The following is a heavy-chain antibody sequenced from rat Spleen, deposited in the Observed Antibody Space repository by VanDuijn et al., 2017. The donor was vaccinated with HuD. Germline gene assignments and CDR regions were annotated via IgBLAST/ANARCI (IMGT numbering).Heavy chain of an antibody. D-gene: IGHD1-2*01. CDR3: TTRIITVAVPDY. J-gene: IGHJ2*01. V-gene: IGHV5-29*01. Sequence: EVQLVESGGGLVQPGRSLKLSCAASGFTFSDYGMAWVRQAPTKGLEWVATISYDGGSTYYRGSVKGRFTISRNNAKSTLYLQMDSLRSEDTATYYCTTRIITVAVPDYWGQGIMVTVSS. CDR1: GFTFSDYG. CDR2: ISYDGGST.